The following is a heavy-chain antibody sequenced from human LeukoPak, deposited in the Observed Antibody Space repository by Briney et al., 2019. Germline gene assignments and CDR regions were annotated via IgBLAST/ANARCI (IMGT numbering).Heavy chain of an antibody. D-gene: IGHD2-15*01. CDR3: TKDRRGPAACTWYFYS. J-gene: IGHJ4*02. V-gene: IGHV3-23*01. Sequence: PGGSLRLSCVASGFTFSSTTMGWVRQAPGRGLEWVSSITAIDGRTYYADSVRGRFTISRDNSKNTVYLQLDSLRAGDTAIYYCTKDRRGPAACTWYFYSWGQGTLVTVSS. CDR1: GFTFSSTT. CDR2: ITAIDGRT.